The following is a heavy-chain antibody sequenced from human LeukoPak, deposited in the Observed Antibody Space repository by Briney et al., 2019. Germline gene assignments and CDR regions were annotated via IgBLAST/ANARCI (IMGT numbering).Heavy chain of an antibody. CDR2: IYYSGST. V-gene: IGHV4-59*01. CDR1: GGSISSYY. CDR3: ARGADSGRSSH. Sequence: SETLSLTCTVSGGSISSYYWSWIRQPPGKGLEWIGYIYYSGSTNYNPSLKSRVTISVDTSKNQFSLKLSSVTAADTAVYYCARGADSGRSSHWGQGTLVTVSS. J-gene: IGHJ4*02. D-gene: IGHD6-19*01.